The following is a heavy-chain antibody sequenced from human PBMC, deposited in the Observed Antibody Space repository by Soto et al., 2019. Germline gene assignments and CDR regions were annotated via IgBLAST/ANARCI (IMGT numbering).Heavy chain of an antibody. D-gene: IGHD2-2*01. Sequence: AGSLRLSCAASGFTFSSYWMSWVRQAPGKGLDWVAIISTDGGDKYSADSVKGRFTISRDNSKNTLYLEMNSLRPEDTAVYYCARPQREYDYYYGMDVWGRGTTVTVSS. CDR2: ISTDGGDK. CDR3: ARPQREYDYYYGMDV. J-gene: IGHJ6*02. V-gene: IGHV3-30*03. CDR1: GFTFSSYW.